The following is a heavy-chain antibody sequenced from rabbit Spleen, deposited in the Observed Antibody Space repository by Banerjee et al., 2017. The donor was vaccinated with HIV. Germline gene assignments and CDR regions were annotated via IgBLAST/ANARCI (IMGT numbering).Heavy chain of an antibody. D-gene: IGHD1-1*01. CDR3: ARNYVNVFDP. CDR2: IDTSNGDT. Sequence: QEQLVESGGGLVKPEGSLTLTCKASGFDLSSYYYMCWVRQAPGKGLEWIACIDTSNGDTDYANWPKGRFTISKASSTTVTLQMTSLTAADTATYFCARNYVNVFDPWGPGTLVTVS. J-gene: IGHJ2*01. CDR1: GFDLSSYYY. V-gene: IGHV1S45*01.